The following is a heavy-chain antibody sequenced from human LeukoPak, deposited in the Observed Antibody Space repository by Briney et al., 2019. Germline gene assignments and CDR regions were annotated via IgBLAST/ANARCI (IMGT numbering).Heavy chain of an antibody. Sequence: GGSLRLSCAASGFAVSSKYMSWVRQAPGKGLEWVSVIYSGGTTYYADSVKGRFTISRDISKNTLYLQMNSLRAEDTAVYYCARMLISSGYYVDSWGQGTLVTVSS. J-gene: IGHJ4*02. CDR2: IYSGGTT. D-gene: IGHD3-22*01. V-gene: IGHV3-53*01. CDR3: ARMLISSGYYVDS. CDR1: GFAVSSKY.